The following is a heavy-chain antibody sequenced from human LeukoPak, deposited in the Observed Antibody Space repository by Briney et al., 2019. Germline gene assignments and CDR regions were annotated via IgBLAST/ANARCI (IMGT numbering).Heavy chain of an antibody. CDR3: ARHRWDPLFDY. V-gene: IGHV4-59*08. D-gene: IGHD1-26*01. CDR2: IYYSGST. J-gene: IGHJ4*02. CDR1: GGSISSYY. Sequence: SETLSLTCTVSGGSISSYYWSWIRQPRGKGLEWIGYIYYSGSTNYNPSLKSRVTISVDTSKNQFSLKLSSVTAADTAVYYCARHRWDPLFDYWGQGTLVTVSS.